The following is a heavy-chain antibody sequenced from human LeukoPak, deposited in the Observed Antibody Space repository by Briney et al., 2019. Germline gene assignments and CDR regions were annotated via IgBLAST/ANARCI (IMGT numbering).Heavy chain of an antibody. J-gene: IGHJ4*02. CDR1: GYTFTGYY. D-gene: IGHD5-18*01. Sequence: ASVKVSCKASGYTFTGYYMHWVRQAPGQGLEWMGWVNPNSGGTNYAQKFQGRVTMTRDTSISTAYMELSRLRSDDTAVYYCARGPLRGYSYGYSYWGQGTLVTVSS. V-gene: IGHV1-2*02. CDR2: VNPNSGGT. CDR3: ARGPLRGYSYGYSY.